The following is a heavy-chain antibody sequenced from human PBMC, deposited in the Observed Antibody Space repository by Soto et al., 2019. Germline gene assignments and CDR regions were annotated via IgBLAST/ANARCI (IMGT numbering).Heavy chain of an antibody. CDR2: INHSGST. CDR1: GGSFSGYY. V-gene: IGHV4-34*01. Sequence: SETLSLTCAVYGGSFSGYYWTWIRQPPGTGLEWIGEINHSGSTYYNPSLKSRVTISVDRSKNQFSLKLSSVTAADTAVYYCAAGGGLPRYYWGQGTLVTISS. CDR3: AAGGGLPRYY. J-gene: IGHJ4*02. D-gene: IGHD5-12*01.